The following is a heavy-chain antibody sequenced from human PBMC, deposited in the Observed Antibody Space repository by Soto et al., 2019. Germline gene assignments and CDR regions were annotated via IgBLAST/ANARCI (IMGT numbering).Heavy chain of an antibody. V-gene: IGHV3-23*01. J-gene: IGHJ5*02. CDR2: ITDTGGDA. CDR3: AGDKTQGAGWFDP. CDR1: GLTFGSRA. D-gene: IGHD1-26*01. Sequence: GVLRLSCVASGLTFGSRAMTWVRQAPGEGLQWVSTITDTGGDAKYADSVRGRFVISRDNSKKTLYLQMTSLTAEDPAMYYCAGDKTQGAGWFDPWGRGTLVTVSS.